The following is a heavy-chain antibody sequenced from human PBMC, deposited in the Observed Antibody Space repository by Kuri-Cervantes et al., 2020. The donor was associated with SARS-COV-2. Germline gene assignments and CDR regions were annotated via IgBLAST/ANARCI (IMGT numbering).Heavy chain of an antibody. J-gene: IGHJ4*02. D-gene: IGHD3-16*02. Sequence: GGSLRLSCAASGFTFSSYTMNWVRQAPGKGLEWVSSISSSSDYIYYADSLKGRFTISRDNAKNSLYLQMNSLRAEDTAVYYCARETGYYDYVWGSYRGPGIWGQGTLVTVSS. CDR3: ARETGYYDYVWGSYRGPGI. V-gene: IGHV3-21*04. CDR1: GFTFSSYT. CDR2: ISSSSDYI.